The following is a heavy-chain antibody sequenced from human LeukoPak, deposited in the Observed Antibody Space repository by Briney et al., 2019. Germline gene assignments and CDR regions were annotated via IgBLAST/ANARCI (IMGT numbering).Heavy chain of an antibody. CDR1: GYTFTSYD. D-gene: IGHD1-26*01. V-gene: IGHV1-8*03. J-gene: IGHJ6*03. Sequence: ASVKGSCKASGYTFTSYDINWVRQATGQGLEWMGWMNPNSGNTGYAQKFQGRVTITRNTSISTAYMELSSLRSEDTAVYYCARGLVRYYMDVWGKGTTVTVSS. CDR2: MNPNSGNT. CDR3: ARGLVRYYMDV.